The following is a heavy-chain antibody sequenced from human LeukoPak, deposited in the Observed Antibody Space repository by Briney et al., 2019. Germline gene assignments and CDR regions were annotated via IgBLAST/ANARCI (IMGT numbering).Heavy chain of an antibody. D-gene: IGHD1-26*01. Sequence: PSETLSLTCTDSGGSISSSSYYWGWIRQPPGKGLEWIGSIYYSGSTHYNPSLKSRVTISVDTSKNQFSLKLSSVTAADTAVYYCAKLPTDYYYYYGMDVWGQGTTVTVSS. CDR1: GGSISSSSYY. CDR2: IYYSGST. CDR3: AKLPTDYYYYYGMDV. V-gene: IGHV4-39*01. J-gene: IGHJ6*02.